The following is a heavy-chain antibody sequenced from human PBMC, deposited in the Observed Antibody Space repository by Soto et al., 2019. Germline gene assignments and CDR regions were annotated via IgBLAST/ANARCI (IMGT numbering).Heavy chain of an antibody. CDR3: ARLSCGGSCYSGNWFDP. CDR2: IYPGDSDT. Sequence: GESLKISCKGSGYSFTSYWIGWVRQMPGKGLEWMGIIYPGDSDTRYSPYFQGQVTISADKSISTAYLQWSSLKASDTAMYYCARLSCGGSCYSGNWFDPWGQGTLVTVSS. D-gene: IGHD2-15*01. J-gene: IGHJ5*02. V-gene: IGHV5-51*01. CDR1: GYSFTSYW.